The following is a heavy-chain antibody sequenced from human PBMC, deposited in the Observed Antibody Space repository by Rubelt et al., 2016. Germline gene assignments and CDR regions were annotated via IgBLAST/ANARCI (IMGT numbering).Heavy chain of an antibody. CDR2: VKQDGIEK. Sequence: EVQLLESGGGLVQPGGSLRLSCAASGFTFSSYAMSWVRQAPGKGLEWVAHVKQDGIEKKCVDSVKDRFSISRDNSKNTVFLQMNSLRTEDTAVYYCAKGDARWALDYWGQGTLVTVSS. CDR3: AKGDARWALDY. J-gene: IGHJ4*02. V-gene: IGHV3-7*01. D-gene: IGHD5-24*01. CDR1: GFTFSSYA.